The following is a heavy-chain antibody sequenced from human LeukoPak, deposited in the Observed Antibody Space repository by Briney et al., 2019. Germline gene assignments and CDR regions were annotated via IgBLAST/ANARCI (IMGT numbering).Heavy chain of an antibody. CDR2: ISGSGGST. V-gene: IGHV3-23*01. CDR1: GFTFSSYA. D-gene: IGHD2-15*01. CDR3: AKDGGWDTVVVVAAFN. J-gene: IGHJ4*02. Sequence: GGSLRLSCAASGFTFSSYAMSWVRQAPGKGLEWVSAISGSGGSTYYADSVKGRFTISRDNSKNTLYLQMNSLRAEDTAVYYCAKDGGWDTVVVVAAFNWGQGTLVTVSS.